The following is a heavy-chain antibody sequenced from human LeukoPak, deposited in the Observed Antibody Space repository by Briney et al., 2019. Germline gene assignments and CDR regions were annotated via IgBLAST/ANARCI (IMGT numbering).Heavy chain of an antibody. CDR2: INHSGST. Sequence: SETLSLTCTVSGDSISTGNYYWSWIRQPPGKGLEWIGEINHSGSTNYNPSLKSRVTISVDTSKNQFSLKLSSVTAADTAVYYCARRGRITRRSNFDYWGQGTLVTVSS. CDR3: ARRGRITRRSNFDY. J-gene: IGHJ4*02. CDR1: GDSISTGNYY. D-gene: IGHD3-10*01. V-gene: IGHV4-39*07.